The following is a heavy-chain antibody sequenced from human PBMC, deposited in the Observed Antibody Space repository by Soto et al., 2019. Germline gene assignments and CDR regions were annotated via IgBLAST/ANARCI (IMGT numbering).Heavy chain of an antibody. V-gene: IGHV1-18*01. CDR3: ARTLTYGDPTTHFDY. Sequence: QVQLVQSGAEVKKPGASVKVSCKASGYTFTSYGISWVRQAPGQGLEWMGWISAYNGNTNYAQKLKGRVTMTTDTSTSTAYMELRSLRSDDTAVYYCARTLTYGDPTTHFDYWGQGTLVTVSS. CDR2: ISAYNGNT. CDR1: GYTFTSYG. D-gene: IGHD4-17*01. J-gene: IGHJ4*02.